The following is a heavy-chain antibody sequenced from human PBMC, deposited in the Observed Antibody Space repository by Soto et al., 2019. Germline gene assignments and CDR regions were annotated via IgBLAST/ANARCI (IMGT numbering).Heavy chain of an antibody. CDR1: GFTFSGYW. CDR3: ARTLHGSGSVWFDP. Sequence: GGSLRLSCSASGFTFSGYWMTWVRQAPGKGLEWVANIKEDGSEKYYVDSVKGRFTISRDNPKNSLYLQMNSLRADDTAVYYCARTLHGSGSVWFDPCGQGTMVTVYS. CDR2: IKEDGSEK. V-gene: IGHV3-7*03. D-gene: IGHD3-10*01. J-gene: IGHJ5*02.